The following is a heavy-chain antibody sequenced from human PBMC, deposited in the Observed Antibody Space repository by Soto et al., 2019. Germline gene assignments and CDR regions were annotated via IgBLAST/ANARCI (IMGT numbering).Heavy chain of an antibody. J-gene: IGHJ4*02. V-gene: IGHV1-69*06. CDR2: IIPIFGTA. D-gene: IGHD5-18*01. CDR3: ARAYTAMVTFVDY. CDR1: GGTFSSYA. Sequence: SVKVSCKASGGTFSSYAISWVRQAPGQGLEWMGGIIPIFGTANYAQKFQGRVTITADKSTSTAYMELSSLRSEDTAVYYCARAYTAMVTFVDYWGQGTLVTVSS.